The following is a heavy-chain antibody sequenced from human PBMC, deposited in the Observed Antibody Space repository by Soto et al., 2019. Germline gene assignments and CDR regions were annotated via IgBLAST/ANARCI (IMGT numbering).Heavy chain of an antibody. CDR1: GYTFPSYG. Sequence: ASVNVSCKASGYTFPSYGISWVRQAPGQGLEWMGWISAYNGNTNYAQKLQGRVTMTTDTSTSTAYMELRSLRSDDTAVYYCARMVGATPLYIWFLPWRQATLVTVSS. V-gene: IGHV1-18*01. CDR2: ISAYNGNT. CDR3: ARMVGATPLYIWFLP. J-gene: IGHJ5*02. D-gene: IGHD1-26*01.